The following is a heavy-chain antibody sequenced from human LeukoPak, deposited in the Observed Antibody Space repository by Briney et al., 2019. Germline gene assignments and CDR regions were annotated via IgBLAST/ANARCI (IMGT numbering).Heavy chain of an antibody. V-gene: IGHV3-21*01. J-gene: IGHJ6*02. CDR1: GFTFSSYT. CDR3: ARDGITIFGAGGMDA. CDR2: ISSSSSYI. D-gene: IGHD3-3*01. Sequence: PGGSLRLSCAASGFTFSSYTMNWVRQAPEKGLEWVSSISSSSSYIYHADSVKGRFTISRDNAKNSVYLQMNSQRAEDTAVYYCARDGITIFGAGGMDAWGQGTTVTVSS.